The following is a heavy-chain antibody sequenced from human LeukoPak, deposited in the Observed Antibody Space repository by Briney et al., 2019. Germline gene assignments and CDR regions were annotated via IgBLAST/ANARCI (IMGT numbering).Heavy chain of an antibody. J-gene: IGHJ5*02. D-gene: IGHD6-13*01. V-gene: IGHV4-39*01. CDR2: IYYSGST. Sequence: SETLSLTCTVSGGSISSSSYYWGWIRQPPGKGLEWIGSIYYSGSTYYNPSLKSRVTISVDTSKNQFSLKLSSVTAADTAVYYCARRGIAAAGTSDWFDPWGQGTLVTVSS. CDR1: GGSISSSSYY. CDR3: ARRGIAAAGTSDWFDP.